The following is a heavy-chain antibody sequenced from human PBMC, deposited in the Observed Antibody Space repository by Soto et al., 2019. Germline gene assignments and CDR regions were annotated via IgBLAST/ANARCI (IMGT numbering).Heavy chain of an antibody. CDR2: IYYSGST. CDR1: GGSISSYY. J-gene: IGHJ4*02. CDR3: ARAGKSSSWYVLDY. Sequence: ETLSLTCTVSGGSISSYYWSWIRQPPGKGLEWIGYIYYSGSTNYNPSLKSRVTISVDTSKNQFSLKLSSVTAADTAVYYCARAGKSSSWYVLDYWGQGTLVTVSS. D-gene: IGHD6-13*01. V-gene: IGHV4-59*01.